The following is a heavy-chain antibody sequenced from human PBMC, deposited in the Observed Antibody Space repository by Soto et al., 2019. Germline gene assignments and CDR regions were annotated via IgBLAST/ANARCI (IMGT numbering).Heavy chain of an antibody. D-gene: IGHD2-2*01. CDR3: ARGGGVVPAVPSYYYYGMDV. CDR2: IIPIFGTA. J-gene: IGHJ6*02. V-gene: IGHV1-69*01. CDR1: GGTFSSYA. Sequence: QVQPVQSGAEVKKPGSSVKVSCKASGGTFSSYAISWVRQAPGQGLEWMGGIIPIFGTANYAQKFQGRVTITADESTSTAYMELSSLRSEDMAVYYCARGGGVVPAVPSYYYYGMDVWGQGTTVTVSS.